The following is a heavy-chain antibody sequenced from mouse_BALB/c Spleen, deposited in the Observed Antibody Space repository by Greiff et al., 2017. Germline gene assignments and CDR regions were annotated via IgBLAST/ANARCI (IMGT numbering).Heavy chain of an antibody. Sequence: VKLQESGAELVRPGVSVKISCKGSGYTFTDYAMHWVKQSHAKSLEWIGVISTYYGDASYNQKFKGKATMTVDKSSSTAYMELARLTSEDSAIYYCATYGIGPGFAYWGQGTLVTVSA. V-gene: IGHV1S137*01. J-gene: IGHJ3*01. CDR3: ATYGIGPGFAY. D-gene: IGHD2-1*01. CDR1: GYTFTDYA. CDR2: ISTYYGDA.